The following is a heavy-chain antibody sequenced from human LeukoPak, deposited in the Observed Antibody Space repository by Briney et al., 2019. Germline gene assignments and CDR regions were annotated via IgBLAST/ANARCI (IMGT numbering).Heavy chain of an antibody. J-gene: IGHJ5*02. CDR1: GGSISSGGYY. V-gene: IGHV4-31*03. CDR3: ARGRIVVVTAIPQGFDP. Sequence: PSETLSLTCTVSGGSISSGGYYWRWIRQHPGKGLEWIGYIYYSGGTYYNPSLKSRVTISVDTSKNQFSLKLSSVTAADTAVYYCARGRIVVVTAIPQGFDPWGQGTLVTVSS. D-gene: IGHD2-21*02. CDR2: IYYSGGT.